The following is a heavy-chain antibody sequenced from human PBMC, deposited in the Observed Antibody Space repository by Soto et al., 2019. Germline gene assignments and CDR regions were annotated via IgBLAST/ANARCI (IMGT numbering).Heavy chain of an antibody. J-gene: IGHJ4*02. CDR1: GGSISSSLYY. CDR3: ARHLLVHAGYNRNGPVDS. CDR2: IYYSGST. Sequence: SETLSLTCTVSGGSISSSLYYWDWIRQPPGKGLEWIGIIYYSGSTYYNASLKSRVTISADTSKNQFSLRLSSVTAADTAVYYCARHLLVHAGYNRNGPVDSWGQGTLVTVSS. D-gene: IGHD1-20*01. V-gene: IGHV4-39*01.